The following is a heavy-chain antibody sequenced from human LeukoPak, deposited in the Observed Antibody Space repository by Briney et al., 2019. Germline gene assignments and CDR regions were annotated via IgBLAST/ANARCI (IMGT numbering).Heavy chain of an antibody. CDR3: AKDMGIQLWSEGFDY. CDR2: ISWNSGSI. J-gene: IGHJ4*02. V-gene: IGHV3-9*01. Sequence: GGSLRLSCAASGFTFDDYAMHWVRPAPGKGLEWVSGISWNSGSIGYADSVKGRFTISRDNAKNSLYLQMYSLRAEDTALYYCAKDMGIQLWSEGFDYWGQGTLVTVSS. CDR1: GFTFDDYA. D-gene: IGHD5-18*01.